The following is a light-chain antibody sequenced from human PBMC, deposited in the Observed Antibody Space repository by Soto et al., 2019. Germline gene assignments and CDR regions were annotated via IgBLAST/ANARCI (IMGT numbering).Light chain of an antibody. J-gene: IGKJ1*01. CDR3: QQYKNWPPEP. V-gene: IGKV3-15*01. CDR1: QSVSSN. CDR2: GAS. Sequence: EIVMTQSPATLSVSPGERATHSCRASQSVSSNLAWYQQKRGQAPRLLIYGASTRATSSPARFSGSGSGTEFTLTISSLQAEDFAVYSCQQYKNWPPEPFGQGNKVE.